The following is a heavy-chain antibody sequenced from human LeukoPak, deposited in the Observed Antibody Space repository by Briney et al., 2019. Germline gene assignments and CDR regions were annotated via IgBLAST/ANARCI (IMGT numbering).Heavy chain of an antibody. V-gene: IGHV3-23*01. Sequence: PGGSLRLSCAASGFTFSSYDMSWGRQAPGKGLEWVSVISGSGARTYYADSGKGRFTISRDNSKNTLYLQMNSLRAEDTAVYYCAKAGYCSSTSCYEVRYYGMDVWGQGTTVTVSS. CDR3: AKAGYCSSTSCYEVRYYGMDV. D-gene: IGHD2-2*01. J-gene: IGHJ6*02. CDR2: ISGSGART. CDR1: GFTFSSYD.